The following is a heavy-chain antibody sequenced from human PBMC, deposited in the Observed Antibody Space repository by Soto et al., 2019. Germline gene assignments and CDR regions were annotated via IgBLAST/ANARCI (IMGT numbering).Heavy chain of an antibody. Sequence: GESLKISCKGSGYSFTDYWIGWVRQMPGKGLEWMGIIYPGDSNTRYSPSFQGQVTISADKSISTAYLQWSSLRASDTAMYYCARQGYCSSTACYTVDYWGQGTLVTVSS. CDR3: ARQGYCSSTACYTVDY. J-gene: IGHJ4*02. CDR1: GYSFTDYW. CDR2: IYPGDSNT. V-gene: IGHV5-51*01. D-gene: IGHD2-2*02.